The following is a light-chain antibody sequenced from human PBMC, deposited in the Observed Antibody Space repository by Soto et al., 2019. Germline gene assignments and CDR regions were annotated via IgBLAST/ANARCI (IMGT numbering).Light chain of an antibody. V-gene: IGKV3-15*01. CDR2: DAT. Sequence: IVVTPSPATLSLSPWERATLSCRASQSLDSNLDWYRQKPGQAPRLLIYDATTRATGIPARFSGSGSGTEFTLPISSLQSEDFAIKYCQQYKSWPFTFGHGTKVEIK. CDR3: QQYKSWPFT. CDR1: QSLDSN. J-gene: IGKJ3*01.